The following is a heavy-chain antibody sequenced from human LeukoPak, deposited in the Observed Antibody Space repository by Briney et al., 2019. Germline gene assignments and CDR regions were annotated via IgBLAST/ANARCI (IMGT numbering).Heavy chain of an antibody. CDR2: IKSKTDGGTT. V-gene: IGHV3-15*01. CDR1: GFPFSTYA. J-gene: IGHJ4*02. CDR3: TTVGPFRGEDY. D-gene: IGHD3-16*01. Sequence: GGSLRLSCAASGFPFSTYAMNWVRQAPGKGLEWVGRIKSKTDGGTTDYAAPVKGRFTISRDDSKNTLYLQMNSLKTEDTAVYYCTTVGPFRGEDYWGQGTLVTVSS.